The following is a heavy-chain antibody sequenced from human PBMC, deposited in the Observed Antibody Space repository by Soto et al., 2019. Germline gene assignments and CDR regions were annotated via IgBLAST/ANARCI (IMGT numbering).Heavy chain of an antibody. Sequence: QVQLVQSGAEVKKPGSSVKVSCKASGGTFSSYAISWVRQAPGQGLEWMGGIVPIFGTANYAQKFQGRVTITADESTSPAYMELSSLRSEDTAVYYCALYCSGGSCYEANYYYYGMDVWGQGTTVTVSS. J-gene: IGHJ6*02. CDR1: GGTFSSYA. CDR3: ALYCSGGSCYEANYYYYGMDV. CDR2: IVPIFGTA. V-gene: IGHV1-69*01. D-gene: IGHD2-15*01.